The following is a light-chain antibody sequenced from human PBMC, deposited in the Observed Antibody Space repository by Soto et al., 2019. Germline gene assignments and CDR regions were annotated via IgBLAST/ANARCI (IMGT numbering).Light chain of an antibody. CDR2: GAS. Sequence: ILLTQSPGTLSLSPGETATLSCRASQSVTTQLAWYQQKRGRAPRLIIHGASRRATGIPDRISGSGSGTDFTLTISRVEPEDVAVYYCQQYGGSTRTFGQGTKVDIK. J-gene: IGKJ1*01. CDR3: QQYGGSTRT. CDR1: QSVTTQ. V-gene: IGKV3-20*01.